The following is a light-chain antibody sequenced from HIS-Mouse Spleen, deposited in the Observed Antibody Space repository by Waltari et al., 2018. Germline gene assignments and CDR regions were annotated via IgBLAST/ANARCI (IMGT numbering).Light chain of an antibody. J-gene: IGKJ4*01. CDR1: QSVLYSSNNKNY. Sequence: IVITHSPDPPPVSPRERASIQCKQSQSVLYSSNNKNYLAWYQQKPGQPPKLLIYWASTRESGVPDRFSGSGSGTDFTLTISSLQAEDVAVYYCQQYYSTPLTFGGGTKVEIK. CDR2: WAS. CDR3: QQYYSTPLT. V-gene: IGKV4-1*01.